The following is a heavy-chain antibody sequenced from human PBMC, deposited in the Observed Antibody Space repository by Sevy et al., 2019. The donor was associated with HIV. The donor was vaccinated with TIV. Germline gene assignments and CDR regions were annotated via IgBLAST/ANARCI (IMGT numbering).Heavy chain of an antibody. CDR1: GFTFIDYY. D-gene: IGHD3-22*01. V-gene: IGHV3-11*01. J-gene: IGHJ4*02. CDR2: ISTSGVTI. Sequence: GGSLRLSCAASGFTFIDYYMSWIRQAPGTGLEWVSHISTSGVTIYYADSVKGRFTISRDNAKNSLYLQMNSLRAEDTAVYYCARGTNYYESSGPSYFDYWGQGSLVTVSS. CDR3: ARGTNYYESSGPSYFDY.